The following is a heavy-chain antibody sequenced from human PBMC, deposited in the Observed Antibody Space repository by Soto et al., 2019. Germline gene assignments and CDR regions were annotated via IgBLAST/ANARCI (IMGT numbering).Heavy chain of an antibody. CDR3: ARHVPAAGYYYGMDV. CDR2: IIPIFGTA. V-gene: IGHV1-69*12. J-gene: IGHJ6*02. D-gene: IGHD2-2*01. Sequence: QVQLVQSGAEVKKPGSSVKVSCKASGGTFSSYAISWVRQAPGQGLEWMGGIIPIFGTANYAQKFQGRVTITADESTSTAYMEVSRLRSEDTAVYYCARHVPAAGYYYGMDVWGQGTTVTVSS. CDR1: GGTFSSYA.